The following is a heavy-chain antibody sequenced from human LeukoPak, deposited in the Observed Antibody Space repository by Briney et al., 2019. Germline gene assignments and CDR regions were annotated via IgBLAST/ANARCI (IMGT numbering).Heavy chain of an antibody. CDR3: ARETPIGIMVDY. D-gene: IGHD2-8*01. Sequence: GGSLRLSCAASGFTFDDYAMHWVRQTPGKGLEWVAGISWNSGSIHYVDSLRGRFTISRDNAKNSLYLQMNSLRAEDTAVYYCARETPIGIMVDYWGQGTLVTVSS. J-gene: IGHJ4*02. CDR1: GFTFDDYA. V-gene: IGHV3-9*01. CDR2: ISWNSGSI.